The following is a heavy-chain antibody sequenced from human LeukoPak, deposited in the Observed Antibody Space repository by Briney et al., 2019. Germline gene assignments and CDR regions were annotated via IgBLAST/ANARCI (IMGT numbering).Heavy chain of an antibody. Sequence: SETLSLTCTVSGGSISSNTDYWGWIRQPQGKGLEWIGSIHFSGRTYYNPSLKSRVTISVDTSKNLFSLNLSSVTAADTAVYYCARTWTTVTYYFDYWGQGTLVTVSS. CDR3: ARTWTTVTYYFDY. J-gene: IGHJ4*02. D-gene: IGHD4-17*01. CDR2: IHFSGRT. CDR1: GGSISSNTDY. V-gene: IGHV4-39*01.